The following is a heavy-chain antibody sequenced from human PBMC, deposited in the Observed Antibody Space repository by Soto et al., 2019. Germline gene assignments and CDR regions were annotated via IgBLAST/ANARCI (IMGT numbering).Heavy chain of an antibody. CDR2: INPTSGHI. Sequence: GGSLRLSCAASGFIFSHDYMGWIRQAPGKGLEWVSYINPTSGHINYADSVKGRFTISRDNARNSLYLQMNSLTADDTAMYYCARLPYSAYNRHFDYWGQGTLVTVSS. CDR3: ARLPYSAYNRHFDY. D-gene: IGHD4-4*01. V-gene: IGHV3-11*06. J-gene: IGHJ4*02. CDR1: GFIFSHDY.